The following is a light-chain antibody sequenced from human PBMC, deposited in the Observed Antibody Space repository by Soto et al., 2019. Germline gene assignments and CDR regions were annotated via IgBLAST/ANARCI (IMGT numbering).Light chain of an antibody. CDR1: QSISSW. J-gene: IGKJ5*01. Sequence: DIQMTHSPSTVSAPVVHSVTITCRASQSISSWLAWYQQKPGKATKLMIYDAYSLESGVQSRFSGSGSGTEFTLTIRSMQPDDFATYYCKKYNSYQINVGHGKRLEIK. CDR2: DAY. CDR3: KKYNSYQIN. V-gene: IGKV1-5*01.